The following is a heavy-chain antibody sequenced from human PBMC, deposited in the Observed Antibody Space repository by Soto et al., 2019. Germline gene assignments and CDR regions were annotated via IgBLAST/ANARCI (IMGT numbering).Heavy chain of an antibody. CDR1: GGTFSSYA. V-gene: IGHV1-69*13. CDR2: IIPIFGTA. Sequence: GASVKVSCKASGGTFSSYAISWVRQAPVRGLEWMGGIIPIFGTANYAQKFKGRVTITADESTSTAYMELSSLRSEDTAVYYCARPAQVGSVPVLDYSAQGTLVTVSS. D-gene: IGHD1-26*01. J-gene: IGHJ4*02. CDR3: ARPAQVGSVPVLDY.